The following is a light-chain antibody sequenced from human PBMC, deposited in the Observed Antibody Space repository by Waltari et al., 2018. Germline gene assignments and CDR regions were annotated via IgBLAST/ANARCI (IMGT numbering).Light chain of an antibody. CDR3: QQHLSAGRT. Sequence: DVVLTQSPLSLPVTLGQPASIPCRSSQGLVHSDGNTYLNWFHQRPGQSPRRLIYKVSHRDSGVPDTFSGSGSGTDFTLKISRVEAEDVAVYYCQQHLSAGRTFGQGTKLEIK. J-gene: IGKJ2*01. CDR1: QGLVHSDGNTY. V-gene: IGKV2-30*02. CDR2: KVS.